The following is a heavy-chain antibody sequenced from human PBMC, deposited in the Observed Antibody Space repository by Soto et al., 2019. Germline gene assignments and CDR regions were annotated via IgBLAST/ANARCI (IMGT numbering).Heavy chain of an antibody. D-gene: IGHD5-12*01. CDR2: IIPIFGTA. CDR3: ARDRDGYISWFDT. J-gene: IGHJ5*02. Sequence: GASVKVSCKASGYTFTSYAISWVRQAPGQGLEWMGGIIPIFGTANYAQKFQGRVTITADESTSTAYMELSSLRSEDTAVYYCARDRDGYISWFDTWGQGTLVTVSS. V-gene: IGHV1-69*13. CDR1: GYTFTSYA.